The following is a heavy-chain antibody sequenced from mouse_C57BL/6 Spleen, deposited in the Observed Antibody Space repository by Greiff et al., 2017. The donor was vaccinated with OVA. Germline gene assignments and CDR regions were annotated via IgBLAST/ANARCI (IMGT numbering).Heavy chain of an antibody. CDR2: ITPNYDTT. CDR3: ARSTTTVGEWNWYFDV. CDR1: GYSFTDYT. V-gene: IGHV1-39*01. J-gene: IGHJ1*03. Sequence: VQLQQSGPELVKPGASVKMSCKASGYSFTDYTMHWVKQSTGKSLEWIGVITPNYDTTSYNQKFKGKATLTVDQSSSTAYMQLNSLTSEDSAVYYCARSTTTVGEWNWYFDVWGTGTTVTVSS. D-gene: IGHD1-1*01.